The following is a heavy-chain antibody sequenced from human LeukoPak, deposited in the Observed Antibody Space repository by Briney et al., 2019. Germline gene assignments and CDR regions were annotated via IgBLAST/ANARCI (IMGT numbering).Heavy chain of an antibody. CDR3: ARSRSGYSYEHGAFEI. V-gene: IGHV4-59*01. J-gene: IGHJ3*02. Sequence: SETLSLTCAVYGGSFSGYHWNWIRQPPGKGLEWIAYIHYRGSTTYNPSLRSRVTISVDTSRNQFSLKLSSVTAADTAVYYCARSRSGYSYEHGAFEIWGQGTMVTVSS. CDR1: GGSFSGYH. CDR2: IHYRGST. D-gene: IGHD5-18*01.